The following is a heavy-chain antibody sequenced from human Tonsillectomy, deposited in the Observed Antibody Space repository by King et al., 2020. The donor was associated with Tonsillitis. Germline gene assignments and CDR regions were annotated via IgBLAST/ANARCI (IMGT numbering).Heavy chain of an antibody. CDR3: ARDRAIQLPFVPAY. D-gene: IGHD5-18*01. J-gene: IGHJ4*02. V-gene: IGHV1-46*03. Sequence: VQLVESGTEVKKPGASVKVSCKASGYTFTNYYIHWVRQAPGQGLEWMGVINPSGGSTSYAQKFLGRVTMTRDTSTSTVYMELSSVRSEDRAVYYCARDRAIQLPFVPAYWGRGTLVTVTS. CDR1: GYTFTNYY. CDR2: INPSGGST.